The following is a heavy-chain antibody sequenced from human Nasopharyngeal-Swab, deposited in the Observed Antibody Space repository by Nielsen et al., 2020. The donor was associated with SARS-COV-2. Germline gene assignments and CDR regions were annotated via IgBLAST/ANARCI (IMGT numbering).Heavy chain of an antibody. Sequence: WIRQRPGKGLEWIGRIYYSGATYYSPSLKSRLTISVDRSQNQFSLTVSSVTASDTAVYYCVRDNYYHYYMDVWGQGTTVTVSS. CDR2: IYYSGAT. J-gene: IGHJ6*03. CDR3: VRDNYYHYYMDV. V-gene: IGHV4-39*01. D-gene: IGHD2-15*01.